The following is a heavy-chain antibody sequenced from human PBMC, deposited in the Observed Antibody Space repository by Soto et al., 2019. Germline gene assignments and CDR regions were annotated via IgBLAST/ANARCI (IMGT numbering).Heavy chain of an antibody. Sequence: EVQLVESGGGLVQPGGSLRLSCAASGFTFSSYSMNWVRQAPGKGLEWVSYISSSSSTIYYADSVKGRFTISRDNAKNSLYLQMYSLRDADTAVYYSARVVAGDNRYYYYYYGMDVWGQGTTVTVSS. CDR2: ISSSSSTI. V-gene: IGHV3-48*02. CDR3: ARVVAGDNRYYYYYYGMDV. D-gene: IGHD2-15*01. J-gene: IGHJ6*02. CDR1: GFTFSSYS.